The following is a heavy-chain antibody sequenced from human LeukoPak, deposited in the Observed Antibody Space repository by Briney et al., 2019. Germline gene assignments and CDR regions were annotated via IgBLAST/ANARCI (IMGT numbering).Heavy chain of an antibody. CDR3: ARALGSSWDSSLDS. J-gene: IGHJ4*02. CDR1: GFTFSNYA. V-gene: IGHV3-30*04. D-gene: IGHD6-13*01. CDR2: ISYDGSVE. Sequence: PGGSLRLSCAASGFTFSNYAMHWVRQAPGKGLEWVALISYDGSVEKNAASVKGRFTISRDNSKNTLNLQMNSLRTEDTAVYYCARALGSSWDSSLDSWGQGTLVPVSS.